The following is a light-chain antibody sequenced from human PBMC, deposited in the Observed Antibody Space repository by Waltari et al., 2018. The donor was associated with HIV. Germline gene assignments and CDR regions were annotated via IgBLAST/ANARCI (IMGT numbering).Light chain of an antibody. CDR1: QSISTW. J-gene: IGKJ1*01. CDR2: AAS. CDR3: QQYKSTPWM. V-gene: IGKV1-5*03. Sequence: DTQMTQSPSTVSASIGDRVTITCRASQSISTWLAWYQLKPGKVPKLLIHAASSLESGVSTRFSGSGSGTEFTLTINILQPDDSATYFCQQYKSTPWMFGQGTKVEIK.